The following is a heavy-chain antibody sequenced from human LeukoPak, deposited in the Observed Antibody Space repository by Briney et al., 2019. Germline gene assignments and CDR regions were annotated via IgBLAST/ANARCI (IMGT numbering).Heavy chain of an antibody. J-gene: IGHJ6*03. Sequence: QTGGSLRLSCEGSGFIFRSYVMHWVRQAPGRGLEWLTFISYNGADIEYSDSVEGRFTVSRDNSKKTLYLQMDSLRVEDTAVYYCAKGMLNYYYMDAWGKGTTVTVSS. D-gene: IGHD3-16*01. CDR1: GFIFRSYV. V-gene: IGHV3-30*04. CDR2: ISYNGADI. CDR3: AKGMLNYYYMDA.